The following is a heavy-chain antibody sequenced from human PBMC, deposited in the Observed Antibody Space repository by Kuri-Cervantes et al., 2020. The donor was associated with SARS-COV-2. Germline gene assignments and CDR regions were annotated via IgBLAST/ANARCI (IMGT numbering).Heavy chain of an antibody. CDR1: GYSISSGYY. D-gene: IGHD4-11*01. J-gene: IGHJ5*02. V-gene: IGHV4-38-2*02. CDR2: IYHSGST. CDR3: ARHLPYSNYERGWSDP. Sequence: SETLSLTCTVSGYSISSGYYWGWIRQPPGKGLEWIGSIYHSGSTYYNPSLKSRVTISVDTSKNQFSLKLSSVTAADTAVYYCARHLPYSNYERGWSDPWGQGTLVTVSS.